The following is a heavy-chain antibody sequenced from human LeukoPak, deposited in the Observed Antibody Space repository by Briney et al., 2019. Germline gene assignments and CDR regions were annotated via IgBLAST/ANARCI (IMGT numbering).Heavy chain of an antibody. CDR2: IKQDGSEK. CDR1: GFTFSSYW. V-gene: IGHV3-7*01. J-gene: IGHJ4*02. Sequence: PGGSLRLSCAASGFTFSSYWMSWVRQAPGKGLEGVANIKQDGSEKYYVDSLKGRFTTSRDNAKNSLYLQMNSLRAEDTAVYYCAKVSLEDIVVVPAADFDYWGQGTLVTVSS. D-gene: IGHD2-2*01. CDR3: AKVSLEDIVVVPAADFDY.